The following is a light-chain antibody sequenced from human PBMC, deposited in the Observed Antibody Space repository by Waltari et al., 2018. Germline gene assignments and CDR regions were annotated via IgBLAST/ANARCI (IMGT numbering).Light chain of an antibody. Sequence: DIQMTQSPSSLSASVGDRITITCRASQSISTSLNWYQQKPGTAPKLLIYAASSLQSGVPSRFSDSGSGTDFTLTISSLQPEDFATYYCQQSFSTPYTFGQGTKLEIK. CDR3: QQSFSTPYT. J-gene: IGKJ2*01. V-gene: IGKV1-39*01. CDR1: QSISTS. CDR2: AAS.